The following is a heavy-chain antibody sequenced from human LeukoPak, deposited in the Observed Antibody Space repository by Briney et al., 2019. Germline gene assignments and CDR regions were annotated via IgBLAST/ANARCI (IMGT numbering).Heavy chain of an antibody. J-gene: IGHJ4*02. V-gene: IGHV4-59*08. Sequence: SETLSLTCTVSGGSISSYYWSWIRQPPGKGLEWIGYIYYSGSTNYNPSLKSRVTISVDTSKNQFSLKLSFVTAADTAVYYCARVGHLPAAGTYDYWGQGTLVTVSS. CDR3: ARVGHLPAAGTYDY. CDR1: GGSISSYY. CDR2: IYYSGST. D-gene: IGHD6-13*01.